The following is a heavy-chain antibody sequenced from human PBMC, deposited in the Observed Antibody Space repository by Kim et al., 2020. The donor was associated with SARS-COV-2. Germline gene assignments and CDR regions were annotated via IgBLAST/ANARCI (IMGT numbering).Heavy chain of an antibody. CDR3: TSVPGTTLAFWDAIDI. V-gene: IGHV3-73*01. J-gene: IGHJ3*02. Sequence: GGSLRLSCAASGLTFSGSAMHWVRQAFGKGLEWVGRIRSKANSYATAYAASVKGRFTISRDDSKNTAYLQMNNLKTEDTAVYYCTSVPGTTLAFWDAIDIWGQATMVTVSS. CDR2: IRSKANSYAT. D-gene: IGHD1-1*01. CDR1: GLTFSGSA.